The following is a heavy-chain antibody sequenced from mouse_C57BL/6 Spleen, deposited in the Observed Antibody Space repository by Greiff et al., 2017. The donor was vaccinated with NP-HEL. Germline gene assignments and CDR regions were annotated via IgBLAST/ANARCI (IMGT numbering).Heavy chain of an antibody. CDR1: GYAFSSSW. CDR3: ARSVYYDYGFAY. D-gene: IGHD2-4*01. J-gene: IGHJ3*01. Sequence: QVQLQQSGPELVKPGASVKISCKASGYAFSSSWMNWVKQRPGKGLEWIGRIYPGDGDTNYNGKFKGKATLTADKSSSTAYMQLSSLTSEDSAVYFGARSVYYDYGFAYWGQGTLVTVSA. CDR2: IYPGDGDT. V-gene: IGHV1-82*01.